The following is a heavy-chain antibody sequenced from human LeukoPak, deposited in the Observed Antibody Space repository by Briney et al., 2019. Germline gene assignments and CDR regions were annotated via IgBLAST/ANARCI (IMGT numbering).Heavy chain of an antibody. CDR3: VRSAFHAGSGNYYDY. J-gene: IGHJ4*02. CDR2: IDNAGSIT. CDR1: GFTFSNYW. Sequence: PGGSLRLSCAASGFTFSNYWIHWVRHAPRKGLVWVSRIDNAGSITTYADSVKGRFTISRDNAENTLYLQMNSLRIEDTAVYYCVRSAFHAGSGNYYDYWGQGTLVTVSS. V-gene: IGHV3-74*03. D-gene: IGHD3-22*01.